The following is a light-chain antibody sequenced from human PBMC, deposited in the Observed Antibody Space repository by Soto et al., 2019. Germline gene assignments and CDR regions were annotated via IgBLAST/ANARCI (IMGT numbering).Light chain of an antibody. CDR2: WGS. Sequence: DIVLTQSPLSLPVTPGEPASISCRSSQSLLQSNGYIHLDWYLQKPGQSPQLLIYWGSNRASGVPERLSGGGSGTDFTLKISRVVDEDVGVYDYMQAPQSPPYTFGQGTKVEIK. CDR1: QSLLQSNGYIH. CDR3: MQAPQSPPYT. V-gene: IGKV2-28*01. J-gene: IGKJ2*01.